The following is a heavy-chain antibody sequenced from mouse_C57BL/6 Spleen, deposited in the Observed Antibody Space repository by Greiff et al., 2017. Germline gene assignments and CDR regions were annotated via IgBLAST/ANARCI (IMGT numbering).Heavy chain of an antibody. J-gene: IGHJ1*03. D-gene: IGHD6-1*01. CDR2: IYPSDSET. CDR1: GYTFTSYW. V-gene: IGHV1-61*01. Sequence: QVQLKQPGAELVRPGSSVKLSCKASGYTFTSYWMDWVKQRPGQGLEWIGNIYPSDSETHYNQKFKDKATLTVDKSSSTAYMQLSSLTSEDSAVYYCARPLQGYFDVWGTGTTVTVSS. CDR3: ARPLQGYFDV.